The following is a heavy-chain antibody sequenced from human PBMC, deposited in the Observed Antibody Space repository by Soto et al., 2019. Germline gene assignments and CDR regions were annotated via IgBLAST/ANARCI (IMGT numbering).Heavy chain of an antibody. Sequence: SQTLSLTCAISGDSVSSNSAAWNWIRQSPSRGLEWLGRTYYRSKWYNDYAVSVKSRITINPDTSKNQFSLQLNSVTPEDTAVYYCATQATYYYDSSGYFAFDIWGQGTMVTVSS. CDR2: TYYRSKWYN. V-gene: IGHV6-1*01. CDR1: GDSVSSNSAA. D-gene: IGHD3-22*01. J-gene: IGHJ3*02. CDR3: ATQATYYYDSSGYFAFDI.